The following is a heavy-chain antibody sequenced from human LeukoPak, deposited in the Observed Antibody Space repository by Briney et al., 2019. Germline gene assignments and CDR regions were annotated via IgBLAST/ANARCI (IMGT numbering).Heavy chain of an antibody. CDR3: ARQLGYCSSTSCYVGVSGFDY. CDR2: IYPGDSDA. CDR1: GSRFTTYW. Sequence: GEPLQISSQGPGSRFTTYWIGWVRQMPGKGLEWMGIIYPGDSDARYSPSFQGQVTISADKSNSTAYLQWSSLKASDTAMYYCARQLGYCSSTSCYVGVSGFDYWGQGTLVTVSS. D-gene: IGHD2-2*01. V-gene: IGHV5-51*01. J-gene: IGHJ4*02.